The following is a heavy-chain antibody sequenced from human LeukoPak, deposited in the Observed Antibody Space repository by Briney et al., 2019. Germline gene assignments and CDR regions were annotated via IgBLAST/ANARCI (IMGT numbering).Heavy chain of an antibody. CDR2: IYTSGST. J-gene: IGHJ4*02. Sequence: SETLSLTCTVSGGSISSYYWSSIRQPPGKGLEWIGYIYTSGSTNYNPSLKSRVTISVDTSKNQFSLKLSSVTAADTAVYYCASLLVGLVPYFDYWGQGTLVTVSS. CDR1: GGSISSYY. D-gene: IGHD2-2*01. CDR3: ASLLVGLVPYFDY. V-gene: IGHV4-4*09.